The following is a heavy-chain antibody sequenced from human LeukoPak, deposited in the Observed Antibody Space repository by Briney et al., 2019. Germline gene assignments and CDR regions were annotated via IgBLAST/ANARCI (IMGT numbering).Heavy chain of an antibody. V-gene: IGHV3-33*01. CDR3: ARDRNFPAYYFNF. J-gene: IGHJ4*02. D-gene: IGHD3-10*01. CDR2: IWYDGSEK. Sequence: GGSLRLSCAASGFTFWNHGMHWVRQAPGKGLEWLAVIWYDGSEKYFADSVQGRFTVSRDNSKNALYLQLNSLGAEDTAVYYCARDRNFPAYYFNFWGQGALVTVSS. CDR1: GFTFWNHG.